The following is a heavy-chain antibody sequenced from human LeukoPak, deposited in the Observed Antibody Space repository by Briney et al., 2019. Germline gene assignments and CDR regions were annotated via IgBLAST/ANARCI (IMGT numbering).Heavy chain of an antibody. V-gene: IGHV4-39*01. D-gene: IGHD3-3*01. Sequence: SETLSLTCTVSGGSISSSSYYWGWIRQPPGKGLEWIGSIYYSGSTYYNPSLKSRVTISVDTSKNQFSLKLSSVTAADTAVYYCARLFTIFGVVITYYFDYWGQGTLVTVSS. CDR1: GGSISSSSYY. J-gene: IGHJ4*02. CDR2: IYYSGST. CDR3: ARLFTIFGVVITYYFDY.